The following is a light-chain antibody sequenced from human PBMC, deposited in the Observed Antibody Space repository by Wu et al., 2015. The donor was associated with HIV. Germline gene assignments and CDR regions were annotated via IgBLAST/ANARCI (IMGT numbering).Light chain of an antibody. J-gene: IGKJ4*01. Sequence: DIPMTQSPSTLSASVGDTVTITCRASLSITNWLAWYQQKPGKAPKLLIYMASTLESGVPSRFSGSGSGTEFTLTISSLQPDDLATYHCQHYNGYPITFGGGTKVEIK. V-gene: IGKV1-5*03. CDR2: MAS. CDR3: QHYNGYPIT. CDR1: LSITNW.